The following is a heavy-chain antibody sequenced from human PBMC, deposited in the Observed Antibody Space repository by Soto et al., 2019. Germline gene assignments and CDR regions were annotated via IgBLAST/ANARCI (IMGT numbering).Heavy chain of an antibody. Sequence: ASVKVSCKASGYTFTSYAMHWVRQAPGQRLEWMGWINAGNGNTKYSQKFQGRVTITRDTSVSTAYMELSSLRSEDTAVYYCARQPGYSSGWPPHYYYYGMDVWGQGTTVTVSS. V-gene: IGHV1-3*01. J-gene: IGHJ6*02. CDR2: INAGNGNT. D-gene: IGHD6-19*01. CDR3: ARQPGYSSGWPPHYYYYGMDV. CDR1: GYTFTSYA.